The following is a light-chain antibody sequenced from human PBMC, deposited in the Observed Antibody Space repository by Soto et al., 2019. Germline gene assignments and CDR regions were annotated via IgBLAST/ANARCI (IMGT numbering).Light chain of an antibody. Sequence: QSALTQPASVSGSPGQSITISCTGTSSDVGGYNYVSWYQQHPGKATKLMIYDVSNRPSGVSNRFSGSKSGNTASLTISGLQAEDEADYYCSSYTSSSTRVVVFGGGTKLTVL. CDR1: SSDVGGYNY. CDR3: SSYTSSSTRVVV. J-gene: IGLJ2*01. V-gene: IGLV2-14*01. CDR2: DVS.